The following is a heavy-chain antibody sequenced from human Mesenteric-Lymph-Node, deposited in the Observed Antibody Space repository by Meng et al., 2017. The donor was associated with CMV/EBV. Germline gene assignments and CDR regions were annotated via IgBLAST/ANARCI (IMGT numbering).Heavy chain of an antibody. V-gene: IGHV4-30-4*08. CDR2: IYYSGST. Sequence: SETLSLSCTVSGGSISSGDYYWSWIRQPPGKGLEWIGYIYYSGSTYYNPSLKSRVTISVDTSKNQFSLKLSSVTAADTAVYYCARAWGAGDFDYWGQGTLVTVSS. CDR3: ARAWGAGDFDY. D-gene: IGHD3-16*01. CDR1: GGSISSGDYY. J-gene: IGHJ4*02.